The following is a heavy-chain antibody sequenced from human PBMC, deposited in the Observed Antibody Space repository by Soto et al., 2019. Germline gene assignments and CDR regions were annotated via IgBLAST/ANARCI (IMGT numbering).Heavy chain of an antibody. Sequence: FDDYGMSWVRQAPGKGLEWVSGIYRDGGSTGYSDSVKGRFTTSRDNAKTSLYLQMNSLRAEDTAFYYCARAPGYYGDFFDYWGQGTLVTVSS. D-gene: IGHD4-17*01. CDR3: ARAPGYYGDFFDY. CDR1: FDDYG. V-gene: IGHV3-20*03. J-gene: IGHJ4*02. CDR2: IYRDGGST.